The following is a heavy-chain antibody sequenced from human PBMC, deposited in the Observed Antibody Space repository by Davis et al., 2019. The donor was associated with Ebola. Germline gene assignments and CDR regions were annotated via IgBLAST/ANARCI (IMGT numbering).Heavy chain of an antibody. Sequence: MPSETLSLTCAVYGGSFSGYYWSWIRQPPGKGLEWIGEINHSGSTNYNPSLKSRVTISVDASKNQFSLKLSSVTAADTVVYYCARESFTSGNYYTGYYYYGMDVWGQGSTVTVSS. CDR1: GGSFSGYY. CDR3: ARESFTSGNYYTGYYYYGMDV. J-gene: IGHJ6*02. CDR2: INHSGST. D-gene: IGHD3-10*01. V-gene: IGHV4-34*01.